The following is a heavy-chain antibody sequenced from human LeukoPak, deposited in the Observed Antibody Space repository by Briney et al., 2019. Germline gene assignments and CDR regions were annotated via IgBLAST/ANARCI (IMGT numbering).Heavy chain of an antibody. CDR3: ARERAAAGTFDY. CDR2: INHSGST. Sequence: SETLSLTCAVYGGSFSGYYWSWIRRPPGKGLEWIGEINHSGSTNYNPSLRSRVTISVDTSKNQFSLKLSSVTAADTAVYYCARERAAAGTFDYWGQGTLVTVSS. D-gene: IGHD6-13*01. J-gene: IGHJ4*02. CDR1: GGSFSGYY. V-gene: IGHV4-34*01.